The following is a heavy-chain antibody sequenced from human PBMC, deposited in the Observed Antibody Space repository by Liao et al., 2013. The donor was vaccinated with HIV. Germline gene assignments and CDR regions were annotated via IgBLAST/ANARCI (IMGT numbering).Heavy chain of an antibody. D-gene: IGHD5-18*01. V-gene: IGHV4-4*07. Sequence: QVQLQESGPGLVKPSETLSLSCTVSGGSISTFYWNWIRQPAGKGLEWIGRISTSGITNYNPSLKSRVTMSVDTSKNQFSLNLRSVTAADTAVFYCARGNAQGYNYAYDAFDIWGQGTMVTVSS. CDR2: ISTSGIT. CDR3: ARGNAQGYNYAYDAFDI. J-gene: IGHJ3*02. CDR1: GGSISTFY.